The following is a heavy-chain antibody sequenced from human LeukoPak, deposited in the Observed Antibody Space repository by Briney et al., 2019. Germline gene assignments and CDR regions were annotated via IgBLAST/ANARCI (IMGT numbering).Heavy chain of an antibody. Sequence: PSETLSLTCTVSGGSISSYYWSWIRQPPGKGLEWIGYIYYSGSTNYNPSLKSRVTIPVDTSKNQFSLKLSSVTAADTAVYYCARLIGEIDYWGQGTLVTVSS. CDR2: IYYSGST. D-gene: IGHD3-10*01. J-gene: IGHJ4*02. V-gene: IGHV4-59*08. CDR1: GGSISSYY. CDR3: ARLIGEIDY.